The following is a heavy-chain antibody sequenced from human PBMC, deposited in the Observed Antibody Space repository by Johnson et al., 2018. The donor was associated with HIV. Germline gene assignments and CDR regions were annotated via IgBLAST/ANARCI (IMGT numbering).Heavy chain of an antibody. CDR2: ISFDGGTK. D-gene: IGHD2-15*01. Sequence: QVQLVESGGGVVQPGRSMRLSCAASGLNFSDYSMHWVRQAPGKGLEWVAIISFDGGTKYYADSVKGRFTISRDNSKNTLYLQMNSLRAEDTAVYYCARVRVGAILADAFDIWGQGTMVTVSS. V-gene: IGHV3-30*04. CDR1: GLNFSDYS. CDR3: ARVRVGAILADAFDI. J-gene: IGHJ3*02.